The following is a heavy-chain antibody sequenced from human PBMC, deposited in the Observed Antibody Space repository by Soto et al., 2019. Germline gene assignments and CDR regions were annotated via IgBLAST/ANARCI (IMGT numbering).Heavy chain of an antibody. J-gene: IGHJ5*02. CDR2: IYTSGST. CDR1: GGSISRYY. V-gene: IGHV4-4*07. CDR3: ARDYSSSSEFWFDP. Sequence: QVQLQESGPGLVKPSETLSLTCTVSGGSISRYYWRWIRQPAGKGLEWIGRIYTSGSTNYNPSLKSRVTMSVDTSKNQFSLKLSSVTAADTAVYYCARDYSSSSEFWFDPWGQGTLVTVSS. D-gene: IGHD6-6*01.